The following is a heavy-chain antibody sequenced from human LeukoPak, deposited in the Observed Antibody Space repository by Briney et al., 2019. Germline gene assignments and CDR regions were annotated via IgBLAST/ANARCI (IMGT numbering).Heavy chain of an antibody. CDR3: ASDPDIESDYDKGYFDY. J-gene: IGHJ4*02. CDR1: GYTFTSYY. CDR2: INPSGGST. V-gene: IGHV1-46*01. D-gene: IGHD5-12*01. Sequence: GASVKVSCKASGYTFTSYYMHWVRQAPGQGLEWMGIINPSGGSTSYARKFQGRVTMTRDTSTSTVYMELSSLRSEDTAVYYCASDPDIESDYDKGYFDYWGQGTLVTVSS.